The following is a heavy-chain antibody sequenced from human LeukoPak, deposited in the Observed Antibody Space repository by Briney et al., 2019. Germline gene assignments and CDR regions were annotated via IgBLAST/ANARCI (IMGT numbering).Heavy chain of an antibody. D-gene: IGHD3-9*01. V-gene: IGHV4-59*01. CDR2: IHCGGGT. Sequence: SEPLSLTCIVSGGSISSYYGSWIRQPRGEGLEWIGYIHCGGGTNYNPSLKSRVTISVKTSKNQVSLKLRSVTAADTAVYYCARVTGYTIEDFFDYWAQGTLVTVSS. CDR1: GGSISSYY. J-gene: IGHJ4*02. CDR3: ARVTGYTIEDFFDY.